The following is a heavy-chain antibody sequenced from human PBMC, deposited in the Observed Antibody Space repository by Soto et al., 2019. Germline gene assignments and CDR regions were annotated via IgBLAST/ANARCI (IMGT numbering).Heavy chain of an antibody. D-gene: IGHD6-13*01. V-gene: IGHV1-46*01. J-gene: IGHJ4*02. Sequence: ASVKVSCKASGYTFTSYYMHWVRQAPGQGLEWMGFINPSGGSTSYAQRFQGRVTMTRHTSTSTVYMELNSLRAEDTAVYYCAGTSRYTSSWHFDYWGQGTLVTVSS. CDR3: AGTSRYTSSWHFDY. CDR2: INPSGGST. CDR1: GYTFTSYY.